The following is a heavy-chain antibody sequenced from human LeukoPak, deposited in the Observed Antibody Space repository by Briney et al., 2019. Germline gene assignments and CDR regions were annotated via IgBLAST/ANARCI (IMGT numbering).Heavy chain of an antibody. V-gene: IGHV4-34*01. J-gene: IGHJ4*02. CDR2: INHSGST. CDR1: GGSFSGYY. D-gene: IGHD5-12*01. CDR3: ARGSPGYSGYPLDY. Sequence: SETLSLTCAVYGGSFSGYYRSWIRQPPGKGLEWIGEINHSGSTNYNPSLKSRVTISVDTSKNQFSLKLSSVTAADTAVYYCARGSPGYSGYPLDYWGQGTLVTVSS.